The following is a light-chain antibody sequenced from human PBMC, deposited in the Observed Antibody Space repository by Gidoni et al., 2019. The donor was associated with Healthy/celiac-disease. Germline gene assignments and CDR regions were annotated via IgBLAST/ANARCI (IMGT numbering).Light chain of an antibody. CDR1: QSISSY. J-gene: IGKJ3*01. CDR3: QQSYSTPL. V-gene: IGKV1-39*01. CDR2: SGS. Sequence: DIQMTQSPSSRSASVGDRVTITCRASQSISSYLNWYQQKPGKAPKLLVYSGSSMLSGVPSRFSGSGSETDFTLTIRSLQPEDFASYYCQQSYSTPLFGPGTKVDIK.